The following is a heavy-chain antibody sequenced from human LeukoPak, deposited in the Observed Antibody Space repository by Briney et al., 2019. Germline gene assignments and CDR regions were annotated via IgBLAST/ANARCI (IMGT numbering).Heavy chain of an antibody. CDR3: ARDRLVTATSNWFDP. D-gene: IGHD2-21*02. CDR1: GFTFSDYY. V-gene: IGHV3-11*05. J-gene: IGHJ5*02. CDR2: ISSSSSYT. Sequence: GGSLRLSCAASGFTFSDYYMSWIRQDPGKGLEWVSYISSSSSYTNYADSVKGRFTISRDNAKNSLYLQMNSLRAEDTAVYYCARDRLVTATSNWFDPWGEGTLVSVSS.